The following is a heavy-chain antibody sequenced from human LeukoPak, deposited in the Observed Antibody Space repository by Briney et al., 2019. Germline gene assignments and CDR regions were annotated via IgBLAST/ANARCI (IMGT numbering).Heavy chain of an antibody. V-gene: IGHV4-34*01. CDR2: INHSGST. CDR1: GGSFSGYY. Sequence: SETLSLTCAVYGGSFSGYYWSWIRQPPGKGLEWIGEINHSGSTNYNPSLKSRVTISVDTSKNQFSLKLSSVTAADTAVYYCARGRSSTSRKGNMGRWFDPWGQGTLVTVSS. J-gene: IGHJ5*02. D-gene: IGHD2-2*01. CDR3: ARGRSSTSRKGNMGRWFDP.